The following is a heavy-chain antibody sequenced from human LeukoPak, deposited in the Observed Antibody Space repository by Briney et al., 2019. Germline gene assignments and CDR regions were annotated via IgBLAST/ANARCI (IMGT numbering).Heavy chain of an antibody. Sequence: RGSLRLSCAASGFTFSSYSMNWVRQAPGKGLEWVSSISSSSSYIYYADSVKGRFTISRDNAKNSLYLQMNSLRAEDTAVYYCARDSPRGGFNPWGQGTLVTVSS. V-gene: IGHV3-21*01. J-gene: IGHJ5*02. CDR3: ARDSPRGGFNP. CDR2: ISSSSSYI. CDR1: GFTFSSYS. D-gene: IGHD3-10*01.